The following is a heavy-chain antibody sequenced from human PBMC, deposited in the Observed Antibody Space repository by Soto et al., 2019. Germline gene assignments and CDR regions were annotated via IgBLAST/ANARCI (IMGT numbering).Heavy chain of an antibody. CDR2: INHSGST. CDR3: ATFPTTVLLRVGYYFDY. CDR1: GGSFTGLY. Sequence: QVHLQKWGAGLLTSSETLSLTCAVYGGSFTGLYWSWIRQSPGKGLEWIGEINHSGSTNYNPSLKSRVSISVETSKNQFALKLTSATAADTAVYYCATFPTTVLLRVGYYFDYLGQGTLVTVSS. D-gene: IGHD4-17*01. J-gene: IGHJ4*02. V-gene: IGHV4-34*01.